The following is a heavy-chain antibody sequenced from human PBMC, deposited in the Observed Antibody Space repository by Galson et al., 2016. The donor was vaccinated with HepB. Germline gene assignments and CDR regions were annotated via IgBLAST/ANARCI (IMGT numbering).Heavy chain of an antibody. V-gene: IGHV3-23*01. J-gene: IGHJ6*02. D-gene: IGHD2-2*01. Sequence: SLRLSCAASGFTFNNYAMSWVRQAPGKGLEWVSSISDSGGRTYYADSVKGRFTISRDNSKNTLYLQMNSLRPEDTASYYCAKLTGMGSSSEVQLLDYYYYGMDVWGQGTAVTVSS. CDR2: ISDSGGRT. CDR3: AKLTGMGSSSEVQLLDYYYYGMDV. CDR1: GFTFNNYA.